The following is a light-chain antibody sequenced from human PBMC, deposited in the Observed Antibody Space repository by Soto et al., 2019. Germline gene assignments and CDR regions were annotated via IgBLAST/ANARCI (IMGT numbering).Light chain of an antibody. J-gene: IGKJ4*01. Sequence: DIQMTQSPSSLSASVGDRVTITCRASQTISRNLNWYQKKPGKAPKLLIYAASSLQSWIPSRFSGSGSGTDFILTISSLQPEDFATYFCQQSQSTPLTFGGGTKVEIK. CDR2: AAS. V-gene: IGKV1-39*01. CDR1: QTISRN. CDR3: QQSQSTPLT.